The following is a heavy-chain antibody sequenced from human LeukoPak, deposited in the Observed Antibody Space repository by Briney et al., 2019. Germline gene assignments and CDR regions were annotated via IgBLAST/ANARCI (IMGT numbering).Heavy chain of an antibody. CDR2: INHSGST. J-gene: IGHJ4*02. V-gene: IGHV4-34*01. D-gene: IGHD3-3*01. CDR3: ARGNSVLRFLEWLGVSVKFDY. Sequence: SETLSLTCAVYGGSFSGYYWSWIRQPPGKGLEWIGEINHSGSTNYNPSLKSRVTISVDTSKNQFSLKLSSVTAADTAVYYCARGNSVLRFLEWLGVSVKFDYWGQGTLVTVSS. CDR1: GGSFSGYY.